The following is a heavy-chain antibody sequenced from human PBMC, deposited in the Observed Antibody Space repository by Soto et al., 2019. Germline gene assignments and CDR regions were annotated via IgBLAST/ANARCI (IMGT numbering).Heavy chain of an antibody. J-gene: IGHJ6*02. CDR3: ASTRFTMVRGVITNSDYYYYGMDV. CDR1: GGTFSSYA. CDR2: IIPIFGTA. D-gene: IGHD3-10*01. Sequence: SVKVSCKASGGTFSSYAISWVRQAPGQGLEWMGGIIPIFGTANYAQKFQGRVTITADKSTSTAYMELSSLRSEDTAVYYCASTRFTMVRGVITNSDYYYYGMDVWGQGTTVTVSS. V-gene: IGHV1-69*06.